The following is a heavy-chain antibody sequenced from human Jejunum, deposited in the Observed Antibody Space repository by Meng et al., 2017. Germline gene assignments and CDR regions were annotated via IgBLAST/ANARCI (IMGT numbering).Heavy chain of an antibody. CDR2: VDPEDGET. V-gene: IGHV1-69-2*01. Sequence: QLGQSGAEVKKPGATVKISCKVSGYTFTAHYIHWVQQAPGKGLEWMGLVDPEDGETKYAEKFQGRVTITADTSADTAYMELTSLRSEDTAVYYCSTVGPLRPPQTYSYYGMDVWGQGTTVTVSS. CDR1: GYTFTAHY. D-gene: IGHD3-9*01. CDR3: STVGPLRPPQTYSYYGMDV. J-gene: IGHJ6*02.